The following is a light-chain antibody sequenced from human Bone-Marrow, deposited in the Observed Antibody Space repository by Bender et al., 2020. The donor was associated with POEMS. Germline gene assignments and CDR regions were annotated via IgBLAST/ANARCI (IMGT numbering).Light chain of an antibody. CDR3: NSYTITTTGV. J-gene: IGLJ3*02. V-gene: IGLV1-44*01. CDR2: SNY. CDR1: DSNFGGNN. Sequence: QSVLTQPPSASGTPGQSVIISCSGTDSNFGGNNVNWYQHLPGSAPRLVVYSNYQRPSGVSDRFSGSKSGNTASLTISGLQAEDEADYYCNSYTITTTGVFGGGTKVTVL.